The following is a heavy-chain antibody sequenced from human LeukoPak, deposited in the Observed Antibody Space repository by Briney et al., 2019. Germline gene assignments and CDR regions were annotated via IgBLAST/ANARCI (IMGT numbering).Heavy chain of an antibody. Sequence: PSETLSLTCTVSGGSISGYYWSWMREPPGEGLEWVGYIYYSGSANYNPSLKSRVTISVDTSKNQFSLKLSSVTAADTAVYSCAREAGIPRHGSGSPGAFAIWGQGTMVTVSS. CDR1: GGSISGYY. CDR2: IYYSGSA. V-gene: IGHV4-59*01. D-gene: IGHD3-10*01. J-gene: IGHJ3*02. CDR3: AREAGIPRHGSGSPGAFAI.